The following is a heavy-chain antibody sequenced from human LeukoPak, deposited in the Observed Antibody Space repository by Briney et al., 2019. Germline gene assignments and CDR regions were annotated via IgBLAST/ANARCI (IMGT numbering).Heavy chain of an antibody. Sequence: ASVRVSCKASGYTFTSYYMHWVRQAPGQGLEWMGMINPSGGSTSYAQKFQGRVTMTRDTSTSTVYMELSSLRSEDTAVYYCARDRVATSHFDYWGQGTLVTVSS. CDR2: INPSGGST. J-gene: IGHJ4*02. D-gene: IGHD5-24*01. CDR1: GYTFTSYY. V-gene: IGHV1-46*03. CDR3: ARDRVATSHFDY.